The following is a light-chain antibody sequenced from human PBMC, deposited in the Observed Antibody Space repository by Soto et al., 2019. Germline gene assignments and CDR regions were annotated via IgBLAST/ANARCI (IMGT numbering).Light chain of an antibody. CDR1: QSVSSF. V-gene: IGKV3-11*01. CDR3: QQRRNWPLT. J-gene: IGKJ4*01. CDR2: DAS. Sequence: EIVLTQSPATLSLSPGERATLSCRASQSVSSFFVWYQQKRGQAPRLLIYDASKRATGIPARCSGSGSGSDFTLSISSLETEDFAVYYCQQRRNWPLTVGGGTTVEIK.